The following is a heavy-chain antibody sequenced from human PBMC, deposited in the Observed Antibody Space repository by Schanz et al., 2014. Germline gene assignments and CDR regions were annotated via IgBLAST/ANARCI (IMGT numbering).Heavy chain of an antibody. CDR3: ARGYGDSPTDF. CDR1: GYTFTSDS. Sequence: QVQLVQSGAEVKKPGASVKVSCKASGYTFTSDSMHWVRQAPGQGLEWMGKIIPVLNIATYAQRFQGRVSITADTSTSTAYMELSSLRSEDTAVYYCARGYGDSPTDFWGQGTLVTVSS. CDR2: IIPVLNIA. J-gene: IGHJ4*02. D-gene: IGHD4-17*01. V-gene: IGHV1-69*09.